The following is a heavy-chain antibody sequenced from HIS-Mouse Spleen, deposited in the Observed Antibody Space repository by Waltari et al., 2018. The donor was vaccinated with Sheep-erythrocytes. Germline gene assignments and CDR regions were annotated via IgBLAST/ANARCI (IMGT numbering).Heavy chain of an antibody. V-gene: IGHV3-30*04. CDR1: GFTFSSYA. J-gene: IGHJ5*02. Sequence: QVQLVESGGGVVQPGRSLRLSCAASGFTFSSYAWHVVCQAPGKGLEWVAVKSYDGSNKYYADSVKGRFTISRDNSKNTLYLQMNSLRAEDTAVYYCARDRAAPYSSSCNNWFDPWGQGTLVTVSS. D-gene: IGHD6-13*01. CDR3: ARDRAAPYSSSCNNWFDP. CDR2: KSYDGSNK.